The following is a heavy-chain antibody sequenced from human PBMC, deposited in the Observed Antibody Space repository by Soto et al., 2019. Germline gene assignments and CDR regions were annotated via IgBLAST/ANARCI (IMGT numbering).Heavy chain of an antibody. CDR1: GVAISSGGAY. CDR3: ARQRNSVVTQAYFDV. CDR2: VTYIGST. J-gene: IGHJ4*02. Sequence: PSETLSLTCTVSGVAISSGGAYWTWIRQRPGKGLEWIGYVTYIGSTYYNPSLRSRVSMSIDTSKDQFSLKLKSVTAADTALYFCARQRNSVVTQAYFDVWGQGSMVTVYS. D-gene: IGHD2-21*02. V-gene: IGHV4-39*01.